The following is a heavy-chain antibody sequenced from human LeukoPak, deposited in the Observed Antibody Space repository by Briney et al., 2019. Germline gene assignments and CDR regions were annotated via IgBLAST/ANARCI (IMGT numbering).Heavy chain of an antibody. Sequence: SQTLSLTCDISGDTVSSKSVAWHSIRQSPSRGLEWLGRTYYRSKWYNDYALSVKSRITINADTSKNQFSLQLNSVTPEDTAVYYCARSRWNSDNYFDRWGQGILVTVSS. CDR1: GDTVSSKSVA. CDR3: ARSRWNSDNYFDR. J-gene: IGHJ5*02. D-gene: IGHD1-7*01. V-gene: IGHV6-1*01. CDR2: TYYRSKWYN.